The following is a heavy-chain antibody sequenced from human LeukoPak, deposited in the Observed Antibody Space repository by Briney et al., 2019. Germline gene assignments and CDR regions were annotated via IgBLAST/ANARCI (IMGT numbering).Heavy chain of an antibody. CDR1: GGSLSSYY. D-gene: IGHD1-14*01. J-gene: IGHJ4*02. V-gene: IGHV4-59*08. Sequence: SETLSLTCTVSGGSLSSYYWSWIRQPPGKGLEWIGYIYYSGSTNYNPSLKSRVTISVDTSKNQFSLRLSSVTAADAAVYYCARHISGADFDYWGQGTLVTVSS. CDR2: IYYSGST. CDR3: ARHISGADFDY.